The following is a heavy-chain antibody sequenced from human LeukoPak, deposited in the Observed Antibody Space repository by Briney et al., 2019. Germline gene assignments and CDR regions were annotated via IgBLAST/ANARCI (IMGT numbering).Heavy chain of an antibody. V-gene: IGHV4-61*02. CDR2: IYTSGST. CDR1: GGSISSGSCY. Sequence: SETLSLTCTVSGGSISSGSCYWSWIRQPAGKGLEWIGRIYTSGSTNYNPSLKSRVTISVDTSKNQFSLKLSSVTAADTAVYYCARGRRGVIIGYWGQGTLVTVSS. D-gene: IGHD3-10*01. J-gene: IGHJ4*02. CDR3: ARGRRGVIIGY.